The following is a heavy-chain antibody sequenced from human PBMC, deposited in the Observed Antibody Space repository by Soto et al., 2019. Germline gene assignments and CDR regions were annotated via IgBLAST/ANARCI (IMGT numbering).Heavy chain of an antibody. Sequence: HPGGSLRLSWAASGCTFSTYDMHWVRQVTGKGLEGVSAIRTAGDTYYPGSVKGRFTITRENAKNSLYLQMDSLRVEDTVVYYCARVKSNGWYYFDNWGQGTLVTVSS. D-gene: IGHD6-19*01. CDR1: GCTFSTYD. CDR2: IRTAGDT. V-gene: IGHV3-13*01. J-gene: IGHJ4*02. CDR3: ARVKSNGWYYFDN.